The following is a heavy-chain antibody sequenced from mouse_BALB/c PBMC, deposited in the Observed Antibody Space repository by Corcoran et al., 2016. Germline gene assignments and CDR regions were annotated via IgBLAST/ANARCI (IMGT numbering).Heavy chain of an antibody. CDR2: ILPGSGST. Sequence: QVQLQQSGAELMQPGASVKISCKATGYTFSSYWIEWVKQRPGHGLEWIGEILPGSGSTNYNEKFKGKATFTADTSSNTAYMQLSSLTSEDSAVYYCARRWDVGDYWGQGATLTVS. CDR1: GYTFSSYW. J-gene: IGHJ2*01. V-gene: IGHV1-9*01. D-gene: IGHD4-1*01. CDR3: ARRWDVGDY.